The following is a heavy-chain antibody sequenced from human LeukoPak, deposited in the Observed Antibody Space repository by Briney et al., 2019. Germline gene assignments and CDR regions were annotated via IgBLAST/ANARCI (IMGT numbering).Heavy chain of an antibody. D-gene: IGHD2-2*02. CDR3: ARVLSPHCSSTSCYRNWFDP. CDR2: IIPILGIA. CDR1: GGTFSSYT. J-gene: IGHJ5*02. Sequence: SVKVSCKASGGTFSSYTISWVRQAPGQGLEWMGRIIPILGIANYAQKLQGRVTITADKSTRTAYMELSSLRSEDTAVYYCARVLSPHCSSTSCYRNWFDPWGQGTLVTVSS. V-gene: IGHV1-69*02.